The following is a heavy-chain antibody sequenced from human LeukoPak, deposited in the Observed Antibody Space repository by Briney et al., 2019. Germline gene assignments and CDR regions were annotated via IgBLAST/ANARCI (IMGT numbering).Heavy chain of an antibody. CDR3: ARGFCSGGNCYDAFDI. CDR1: GYDFTNYW. J-gene: IGHJ3*02. Sequence: GESLKISCKASGYDFTNYWIGWVRQMPGKGLEWMGIIYPRDSDTRYSPSFQGQVTISADKSISTAYLQWKSLKASDTAMYYCARGFCSGGNCYDAFDIWGQGTMVTVSS. D-gene: IGHD2-15*01. V-gene: IGHV5-51*01. CDR2: IYPRDSDT.